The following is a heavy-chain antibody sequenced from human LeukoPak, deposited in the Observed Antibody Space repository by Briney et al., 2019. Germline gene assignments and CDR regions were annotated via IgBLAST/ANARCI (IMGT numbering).Heavy chain of an antibody. CDR2: ISYDGSNK. J-gene: IGHJ4*02. CDR3: ARSGYCSSTSFYTDPFDY. V-gene: IGHV3-30-3*01. D-gene: IGHD2-2*02. Sequence: GGSLRLSCAASGFTFSSYAMHWVRQAPGKGLEWVAVISYDGSNKYYADSVKGRFTISRDNSKNTLYLQMNSLRAEDTAVYYCARSGYCSSTSFYTDPFDYWGQGTLVTVSS. CDR1: GFTFSSYA.